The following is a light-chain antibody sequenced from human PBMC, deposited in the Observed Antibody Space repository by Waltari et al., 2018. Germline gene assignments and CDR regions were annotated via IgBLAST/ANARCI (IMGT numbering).Light chain of an antibody. J-gene: IGKJ1*01. CDR2: LGS. V-gene: IGKV2-28*01. Sequence: DIVVTQSPLSLPVTPGEPASISCRSSQSLLHSNGYNYWDWYLQKPGQSPQLLIYLGSNRASGVPDRVSGSGSGTDFTLKISRVEAEDVGVYYCMQSLRALWTFGQGTKVEIK. CDR1: QSLLHSNGYNY. CDR3: MQSLRALWT.